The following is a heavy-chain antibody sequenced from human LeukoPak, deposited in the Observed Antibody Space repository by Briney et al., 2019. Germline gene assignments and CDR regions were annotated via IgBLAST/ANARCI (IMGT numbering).Heavy chain of an antibody. J-gene: IGHJ1*01. V-gene: IGHV4-59*01. D-gene: IGHD6-13*01. CDR2: IYYSGST. CDR3: ARDYSSSWFGYFQH. CDR1: GGSISSYY. Sequence: PSETLSLTCTVSGGSISSYYWSWIRQPPGKGLEWIGYIYYSGSTNYNPSLKSRVTISVDTSKNQFSLKLSSVTAADTAVYYCARDYSSSWFGYFQHWGRGTLVTVSS.